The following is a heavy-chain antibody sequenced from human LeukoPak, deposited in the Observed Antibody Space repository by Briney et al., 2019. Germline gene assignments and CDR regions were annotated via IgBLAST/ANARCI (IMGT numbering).Heavy chain of an antibody. Sequence: PSETLSLTCSVSGGSMSSYYWSWIRQSPGKGLEWIGYIYHSGSTDYDSSLKSRVTISVDTSKNQFSLKLSSVTAADTAVYYCARYGDWGDYWGQGTLVTVSS. J-gene: IGHJ4*02. CDR1: GGSMSSYY. CDR3: ARYGDWGDY. D-gene: IGHD4-17*01. CDR2: IYHSGST. V-gene: IGHV4-59*12.